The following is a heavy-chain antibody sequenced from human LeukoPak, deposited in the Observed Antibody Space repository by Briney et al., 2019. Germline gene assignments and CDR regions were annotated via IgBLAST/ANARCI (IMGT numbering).Heavy chain of an antibody. Sequence: GGSLRLSCVGSGFTFSNGWMNWVRQAPGKGPEWVGRILSKAGGETTDYAAPVKGRFIISRDDSKNTLYLQMDSLKTEDTAVYYCTVNLVAAAIDYWGQGALVTASS. D-gene: IGHD5-12*01. V-gene: IGHV3-15*07. CDR1: GFTFSNGW. CDR3: TVNLVAAAIDY. CDR2: ILSKAGGETT. J-gene: IGHJ4*02.